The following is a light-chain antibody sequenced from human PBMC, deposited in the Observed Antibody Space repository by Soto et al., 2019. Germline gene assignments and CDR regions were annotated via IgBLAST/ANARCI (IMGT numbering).Light chain of an antibody. CDR3: QQFNSSPLT. Sequence: DIQMTQSPSTLYASVGDRVTITCRASQSIGASLAWFQQKPGKAPNLLIYKASSLESGVPSRCSGSGSGTEFTLTISTLQPDDFATYYCQQFNSSPLTFGGGTKVEIK. V-gene: IGKV1-5*03. CDR1: QSIGAS. J-gene: IGKJ4*01. CDR2: KAS.